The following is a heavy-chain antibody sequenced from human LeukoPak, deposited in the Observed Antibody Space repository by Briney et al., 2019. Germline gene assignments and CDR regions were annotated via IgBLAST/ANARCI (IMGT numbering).Heavy chain of an antibody. CDR1: GYSSPTYR. CDR3: ARRPAGIRPFDY. D-gene: IGHD2-2*01. V-gene: IGHV5-51*01. CDR2: GYAADSHT. J-gene: IGHJ4*02. Sequence: GESLKISCECSGYSSPTYRIGWVRLLPGRGLEWMGVGYAADSHTTYSPSLQGQVTISADKSIGTAYLQWSSLRASDTAMYYCARRPAGIRPFDYWGQGTLVTVSS.